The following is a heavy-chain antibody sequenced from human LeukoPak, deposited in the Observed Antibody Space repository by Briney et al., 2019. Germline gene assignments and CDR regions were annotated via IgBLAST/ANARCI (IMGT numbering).Heavy chain of an antibody. V-gene: IGHV3-48*01. D-gene: IGHD6-13*01. CDR3: ARILSGYSSSWSSLTHYGMDV. CDR1: GFTFSSYA. CDR2: ISSSSSTI. J-gene: IGHJ6*02. Sequence: GGSLRLSCAASGFTFSSYAMSWVRQAPGKGLEWVSYISSSSSTIYYADSVKGRFTISRDNAKNSLYLQMNSLRAEDTAVYYCARILSGYSSSWSSLTHYGMDVWGQGTTVTVSS.